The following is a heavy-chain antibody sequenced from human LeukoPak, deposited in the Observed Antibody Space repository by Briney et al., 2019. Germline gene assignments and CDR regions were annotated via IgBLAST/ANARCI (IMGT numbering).Heavy chain of an antibody. CDR2: ISSSSSYI. J-gene: IGHJ4*02. D-gene: IGHD2-15*01. CDR3: ARDMDLDIVVVVAATALDY. CDR1: GFTFSSYS. V-gene: IGHV3-21*01. Sequence: GGSLRLSCAASGFTFSSYSMDWVRQAPGKGLEWVSSISSSSSYIYYADSVKGRFTISRDNAKNSLYLQMNSLRAEDTAVYYCARDMDLDIVVVVAATALDYWGKGNLVTVFS.